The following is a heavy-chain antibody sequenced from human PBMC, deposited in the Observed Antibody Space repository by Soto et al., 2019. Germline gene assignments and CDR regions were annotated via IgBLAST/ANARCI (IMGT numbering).Heavy chain of an antibody. Sequence: ASVKVSCKASGYTFTNYGITWVLQAPLQGLEWMGWITASNGNANYAREIQGRLTLTRDTSTNTASMELRSLRSDDTAVYYCARGASCSSTSCYDNFHYGLAVWGQGTTVTVSS. D-gene: IGHD2-2*01. CDR1: GYTFTNYG. V-gene: IGHV1-18*01. CDR2: ITASNGNA. J-gene: IGHJ6*02. CDR3: ARGASCSSTSCYDNFHYGLAV.